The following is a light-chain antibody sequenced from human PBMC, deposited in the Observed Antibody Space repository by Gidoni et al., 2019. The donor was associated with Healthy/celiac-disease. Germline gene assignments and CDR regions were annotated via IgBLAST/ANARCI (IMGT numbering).Light chain of an antibody. CDR3: QQCYSTPPT. CDR2: VAS. V-gene: IGKV1-39*01. Sequence: DIQMTQYPSSLSASVGDRVTITCRASQSISSYLNWYQQKPGKAPTLLIYVASSLQSGVPSRFSGSGSGTDFTLTISSLQPEDFATYYCQQCYSTPPTFGQGTKVEIK. J-gene: IGKJ1*01. CDR1: QSISSY.